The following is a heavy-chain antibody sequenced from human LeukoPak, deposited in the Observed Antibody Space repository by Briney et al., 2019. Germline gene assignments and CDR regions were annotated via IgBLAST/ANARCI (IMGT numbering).Heavy chain of an antibody. CDR2: MNPNSGNT. D-gene: IGHD3-9*01. V-gene: IGHV1-8*01. Sequence: GASVKVSCKASGYTFTSYDINWVRQATGQGLEWMGWMNPNSGNTGYAQKFQGRVTMTRNTSISTAYMELSSLRSEDTAVYYCAREGDVNLYYDILTRQYNWFDPWGQGTLVTVSS. J-gene: IGHJ5*02. CDR1: GYTFTSYD. CDR3: AREGDVNLYYDILTRQYNWFDP.